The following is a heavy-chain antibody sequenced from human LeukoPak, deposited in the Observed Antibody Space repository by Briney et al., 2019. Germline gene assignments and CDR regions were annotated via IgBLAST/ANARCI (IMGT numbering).Heavy chain of an antibody. V-gene: IGHV4-59*08. CDR1: GDSISSDY. D-gene: IGHD3-16*01. J-gene: IGHJ5*02. Sequence: SETLSLTCTVSGDSISSDYLSWIRQPPRKGLEWIGYINYSGITNYNPSLKSRVTISVDTSKNQFSLKLSSVTAADTAVYYCARHRPGERRFDPWGQGTLVTVSS. CDR2: INYSGIT. CDR3: ARHRPGERRFDP.